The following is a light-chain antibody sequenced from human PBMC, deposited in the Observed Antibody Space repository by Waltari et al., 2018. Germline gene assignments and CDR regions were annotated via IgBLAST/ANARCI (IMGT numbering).Light chain of an antibody. CDR3: QQYDT. Sequence: ILLTPSPATLSLSPGDGASLSCRASQDVDSTYFAWYQQRPGQAPRLLIYGASTRATDVSDRFSGSGSGTEFTLSIRRAEPEDSAVYYCQQYDTFGQGTKLMIK. CDR1: QDVDSTY. V-gene: IGKV3-20*01. J-gene: IGKJ2*01. CDR2: GAS.